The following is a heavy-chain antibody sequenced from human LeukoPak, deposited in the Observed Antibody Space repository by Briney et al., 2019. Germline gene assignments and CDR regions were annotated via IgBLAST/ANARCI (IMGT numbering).Heavy chain of an antibody. CDR2: ISSSSSYI. D-gene: IGHD2-2*02. Sequence: GGSLRLSCAASGFTFSSYSMNWVRQAPGKGLEWVSSISSSSSYIYYADSVKGRFTISRDNAENSLYLQMNSLRAEDTAVYYCARDANCSSTSCYRGPGYYYGMDVWGQGTTVTVSS. CDR1: GFTFSSYS. J-gene: IGHJ6*02. V-gene: IGHV3-21*01. CDR3: ARDANCSSTSCYRGPGYYYGMDV.